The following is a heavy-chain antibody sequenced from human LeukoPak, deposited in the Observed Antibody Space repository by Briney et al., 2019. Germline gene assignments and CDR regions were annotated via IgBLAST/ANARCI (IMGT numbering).Heavy chain of an antibody. CDR1: GGSFSGYY. CDR3: ARYYYGSGSPSSFDY. V-gene: IGHV4-34*01. J-gene: IGHJ4*02. CDR2: INHSGTT. Sequence: PSETLSLTCAVYGGSFSGYYWSWIRQPPGKGLEWIGEINHSGTTNYNPSLKSRVTISVDTSKNQFSLKLSSVTAADTAVYYCARYYYGSGSPSSFDYWGQGTLDTVSS. D-gene: IGHD3-10*01.